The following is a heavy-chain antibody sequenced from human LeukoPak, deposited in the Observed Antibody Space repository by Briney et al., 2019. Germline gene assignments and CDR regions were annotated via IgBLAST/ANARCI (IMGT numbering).Heavy chain of an antibody. Sequence: TGGSLRLSCAASGFTFSSYWMHWVRHAPGKGLVWVSRINSDGSRTSYADSVKGRFTISRDNAKNTLYLQMNSLRAEDTAVYYCARGSDSVSSSWYGADYFDYWGQGTLVTVSS. J-gene: IGHJ4*02. V-gene: IGHV3-74*01. CDR3: ARGSDSVSSSWYGADYFDY. CDR1: GFTFSSYW. D-gene: IGHD6-13*01. CDR2: INSDGSRT.